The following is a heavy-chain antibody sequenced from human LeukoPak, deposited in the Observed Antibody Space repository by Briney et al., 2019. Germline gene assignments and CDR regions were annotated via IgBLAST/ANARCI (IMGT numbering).Heavy chain of an antibody. CDR2: ICAYNGNT. Sequence: ASVKVSCKASGYTFTSYGISWVRQAPGQGLEWMGWICAYNGNTNYAQKLQGRVTMTTDTSTSTAYMELRSLRSDDTAVYYCARGIAAAGIGGEYYFDYWGQGTLVTVSS. V-gene: IGHV1-18*01. J-gene: IGHJ4*02. CDR1: GYTFTSYG. D-gene: IGHD6-13*01. CDR3: ARGIAAAGIGGEYYFDY.